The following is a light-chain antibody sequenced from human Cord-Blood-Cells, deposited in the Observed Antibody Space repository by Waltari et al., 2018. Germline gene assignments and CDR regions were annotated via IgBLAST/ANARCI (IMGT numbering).Light chain of an antibody. V-gene: IGLV2-14*01. CDR1: SCAVGRHNY. CDR2: DVS. Sequence: SALTQPASVSGSPGQPITISCTGTSCAVGRHNYFSWYQQHPGKAPKLMIYDVSNRPSGVSNRFSGSKSGNTASLTISGLQAEDEADYYCSSYTSSSTRVFGGGTKLTVL. J-gene: IGLJ2*01. CDR3: SSYTSSSTRV.